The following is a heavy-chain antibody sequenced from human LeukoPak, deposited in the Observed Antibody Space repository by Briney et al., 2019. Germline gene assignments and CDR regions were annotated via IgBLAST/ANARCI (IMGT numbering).Heavy chain of an antibody. CDR3: ARDHGDYSGKDY. CDR1: GFIFSSYG. D-gene: IGHD4-17*01. Sequence: PGGSPRLSCAASGFIFSSYGMHWVRQAPGKGLEWVAVTWYDGSNKYYADAVKGRFTISRDNSKNTLYLQMNSLRAEDTAVYFCARDHGDYSGKDYWGQGTLVTVSS. V-gene: IGHV3-33*01. J-gene: IGHJ4*02. CDR2: TWYDGSNK.